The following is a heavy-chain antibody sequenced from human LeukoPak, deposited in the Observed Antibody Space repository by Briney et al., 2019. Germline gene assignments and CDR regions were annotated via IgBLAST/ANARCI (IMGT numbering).Heavy chain of an antibody. V-gene: IGHV3-33*01. CDR2: IWYDGSNK. J-gene: IGHJ4*02. CDR3: AAGEPYVY. D-gene: IGHD1-14*01. CDR1: GFTFTTYG. Sequence: GGSLRLSCAASGFTFTTYGMHWVRQAPGKGLEWVAIIWYDGSNKYYADSVKGRFTVSRDNSKNTLYLQMNSLRAEDTAVYYCAAGEPYVYWGQGTLVIVSS.